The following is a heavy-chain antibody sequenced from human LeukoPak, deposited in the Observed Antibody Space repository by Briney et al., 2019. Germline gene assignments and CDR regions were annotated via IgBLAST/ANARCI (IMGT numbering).Heavy chain of an antibody. CDR3: ARDRPRITFGGVIVTGGYFDY. V-gene: IGHV3-23*01. Sequence: GGSLRLSCAASGFTFSSYAMSWVRQAPGKGLEWVSAISGSGGSTYYADSVKGRFTISRDNSKNTLYLQMNSLRAEDTAVYYCARDRPRITFGGVIVTGGYFDYWGQGTLVTVSS. D-gene: IGHD3-16*02. J-gene: IGHJ4*02. CDR1: GFTFSSYA. CDR2: ISGSGGST.